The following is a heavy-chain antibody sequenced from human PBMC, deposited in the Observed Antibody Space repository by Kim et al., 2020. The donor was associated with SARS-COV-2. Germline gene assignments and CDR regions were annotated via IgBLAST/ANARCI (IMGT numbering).Heavy chain of an antibody. Sequence: SETLSLTCAVSGASVSSSNWWTWLRPPPGKGLEWIGEIYHSGTTNYNPSLKSRVSISVDKSKNQFSLKLSSVSAADTAVYYCAKEGPSTSYAGAFDTWGQGTMVTVS. V-gene: IGHV4-4*02. CDR3: AKEGPSTSYAGAFDT. J-gene: IGHJ3*02. D-gene: IGHD2-2*01. CDR2: IYHSGTT. CDR1: GASVSSSNW.